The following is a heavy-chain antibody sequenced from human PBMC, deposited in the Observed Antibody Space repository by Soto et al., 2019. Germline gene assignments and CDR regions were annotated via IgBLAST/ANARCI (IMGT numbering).Heavy chain of an antibody. CDR2: INHSGST. Sequence: SETLSLTCAVYGGSFSGYYWSWIRQPPGKGLEWIGEINHSGSTNYNPSLKSRVTISVDTSKNQFSLKLSSVTAADTAVYYCAGTGPSSRRGPYSAHWGQGTLVTVSS. CDR3: AGTGPSSRRGPYSAH. D-gene: IGHD2-15*01. V-gene: IGHV4-34*01. CDR1: GGSFSGYY. J-gene: IGHJ4*02.